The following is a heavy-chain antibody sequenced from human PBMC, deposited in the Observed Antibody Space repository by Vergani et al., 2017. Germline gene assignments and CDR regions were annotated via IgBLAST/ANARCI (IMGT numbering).Heavy chain of an antibody. V-gene: IGHV3-33*01. Sequence: QVQLVESGGGVVQPGRSLRLSCAASGFTLNQYGMHWVRQAPGKGLEWVAVTWYDGNNKQYADSVKGRFTISRDNSKSTMYLQMNSLGDEDTGVYYCARNLRLLYNRFDPWGQGTLVTVSS. CDR3: ARNLRLLYNRFDP. CDR1: GFTLNQYG. D-gene: IGHD1-14*01. J-gene: IGHJ5*02. CDR2: TWYDGNNK.